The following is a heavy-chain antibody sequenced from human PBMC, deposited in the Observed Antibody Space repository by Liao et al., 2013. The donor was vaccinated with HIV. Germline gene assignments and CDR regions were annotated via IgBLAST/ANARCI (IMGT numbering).Heavy chain of an antibody. D-gene: IGHD6-13*01. CDR2: IYYSGST. J-gene: IGHJ6*03. V-gene: IGHV4-30-4*01. CDR1: GGSISSANYY. Sequence: QVQLQESGPGLVKPSQTLSLTCTVSGGSISSANYYWSWIRQPPGKGLEWIGYIYYSGSTYYNPSLKSRVTISVDTSKTQFSLRLSSVTAADTAEYFCARGYSSSWVYDYYMDVWGERDHGHRLL. CDR3: ARGYSSSWVYDYYMDV.